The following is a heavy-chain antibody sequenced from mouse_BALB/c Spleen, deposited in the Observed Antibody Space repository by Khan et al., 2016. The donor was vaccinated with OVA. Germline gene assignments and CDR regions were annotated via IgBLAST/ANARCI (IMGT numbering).Heavy chain of an antibody. D-gene: IGHD1-3*01. V-gene: IGHV1S81*02. J-gene: IGHJ3*01. CDR2: INPSDGST. CDR3: TRGGFSSFAY. CDR1: GYTFTSYY. Sequence: QVRLQQSGAELVKPGASVKLSCKASGYTFTSYYIYWVKQRPGQGLEWIGEINPSDGSTNFNEKFKSKATLTVDRSSSTAYMQLSSLTSEDSAVYYCTRGGFSSFAYWGQGTLVTVSA.